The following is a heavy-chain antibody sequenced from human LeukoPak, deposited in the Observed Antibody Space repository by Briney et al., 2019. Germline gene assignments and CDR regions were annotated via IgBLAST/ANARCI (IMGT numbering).Heavy chain of an antibody. CDR3: AGGEGATTGSLDY. V-gene: IGHV3-48*04. J-gene: IGHJ4*02. Sequence: PGGSLRLSCAASGFTFSSYSMNWVRQAPGKGLEWVSYISSSSSTIYYADSVKGRFTISRDNAKNSLYLQMNSLRAEDTAVYYCAGGEGATTGSLDYWGQGTLVTVSS. D-gene: IGHD1-26*01. CDR1: GFTFSSYS. CDR2: ISSSSSTI.